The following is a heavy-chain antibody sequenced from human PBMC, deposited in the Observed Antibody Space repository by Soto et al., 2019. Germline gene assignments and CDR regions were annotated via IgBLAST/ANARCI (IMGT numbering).Heavy chain of an antibody. CDR2: INPSGGST. D-gene: IGHD3-22*01. V-gene: IGHV1-46*01. Sequence: GASVKVSCKASGYTFTSYYMHWVRQAPGQGLEWMGIINPSGGSTSYAQKFQGRVTMTRDTSTSTVYMELSSLRSEDTAVYYCARVPIVVVKRLGCMDFWGQGIMVTVSS. CDR3: ARVPIVVVKRLGCMDF. J-gene: IGHJ6*01. CDR1: GYTFTSYY.